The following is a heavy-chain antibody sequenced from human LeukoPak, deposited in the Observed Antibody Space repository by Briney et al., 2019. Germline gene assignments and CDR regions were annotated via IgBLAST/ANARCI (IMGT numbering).Heavy chain of an antibody. Sequence: GRSLRLSCAASGFIFSTYAMHWVRQAPGKGLEWVAFISYDGSKKYYADSVKGRFTISRDNSKNTLYLQMNSLRAEDTAVYYCARSPDPVGDYWGQGTLVTVSS. CDR3: ARSPDPVGDY. CDR2: ISYDGSKK. J-gene: IGHJ4*02. D-gene: IGHD2-15*01. CDR1: GFIFSTYA. V-gene: IGHV3-30*14.